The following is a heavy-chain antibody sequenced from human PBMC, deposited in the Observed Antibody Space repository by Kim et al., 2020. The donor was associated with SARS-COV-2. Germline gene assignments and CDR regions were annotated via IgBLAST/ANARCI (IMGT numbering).Heavy chain of an antibody. Sequence: SETLSLTCTVSGGSISSSSYYWGWIRQPPGKGLEWIGSIYYSGSTYYNPSLKSRVTISVDTSKNQFSLKLSSVTAADTAVYYCARSSSSSDFDYWGQGTLVTVSS. CDR2: IYYSGST. CDR3: ARSSSSSDFDY. D-gene: IGHD6-6*01. V-gene: IGHV4-39*01. J-gene: IGHJ4*02. CDR1: GGSISSSSYY.